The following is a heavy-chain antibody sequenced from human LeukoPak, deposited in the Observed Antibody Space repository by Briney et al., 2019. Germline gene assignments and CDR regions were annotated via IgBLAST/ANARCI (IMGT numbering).Heavy chain of an antibody. CDR3: ANLAGVVAGLDP. CDR2: INPSGGDT. Sequence: ASVKVSCKASGYTFTSYYMHWVRQAPGQGLEWMGIINPSGGDTSYAQRFQGRVTMTRDTSTSTVYMELSSLRSEDTAVYYCANLAGVVAGLDPWGQGTLVTVSS. J-gene: IGHJ5*02. CDR1: GYTFTSYY. V-gene: IGHV1-46*01. D-gene: IGHD6-19*01.